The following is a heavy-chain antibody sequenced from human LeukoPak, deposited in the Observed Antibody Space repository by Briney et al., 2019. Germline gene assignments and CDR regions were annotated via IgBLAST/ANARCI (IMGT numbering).Heavy chain of an antibody. CDR1: GFTFSSYG. CDR3: ARGGGGWQQDAFDI. J-gene: IGHJ3*02. Sequence: GGTLRLSCAASGFTFSSYGMSWVRQAPGKGLEWVSAISGSGGSTYYADSVKGRFTISRDNSKNTLYLQMNSLRAEDTAVYYCARGGGGWQQDAFDIWGQGTMVTVSS. D-gene: IGHD6-19*01. CDR2: ISGSGGST. V-gene: IGHV3-23*01.